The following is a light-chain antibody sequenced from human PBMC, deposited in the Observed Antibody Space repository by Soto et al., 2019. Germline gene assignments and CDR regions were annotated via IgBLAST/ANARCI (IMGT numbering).Light chain of an antibody. V-gene: IGLV2-14*01. Sequence: QSALTQPASVSGSPGQSITISCTGTSSDVGGYNYVSWYQQHPGKAPKLMIYDVSNRPSGVSNRFSGSKSGNTASLTISGLQDEDDADYYCSSYTSSSLYVFGTGTKVTVL. J-gene: IGLJ1*01. CDR2: DVS. CDR3: SSYTSSSLYV. CDR1: SSDVGGYNY.